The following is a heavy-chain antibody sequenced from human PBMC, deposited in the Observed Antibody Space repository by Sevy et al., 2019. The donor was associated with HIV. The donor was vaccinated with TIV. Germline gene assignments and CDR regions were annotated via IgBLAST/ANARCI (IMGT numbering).Heavy chain of an antibody. Sequence: GGSLRLSCEVSGFTLDTYVMHWVRQAPGKGLEWVANINEDGSTKYYLDSVKGRFTISRDNAENSAFLQMNSLRVEDTAVYYCVRALLKADSLWGQGTLVTVSS. D-gene: IGHD1-26*01. CDR3: VRALLKADSL. V-gene: IGHV3-7*01. J-gene: IGHJ4*02. CDR1: GFTLDTYV. CDR2: INEDGSTK.